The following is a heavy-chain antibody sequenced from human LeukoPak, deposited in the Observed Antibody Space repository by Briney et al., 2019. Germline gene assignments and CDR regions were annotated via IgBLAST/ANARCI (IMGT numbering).Heavy chain of an antibody. CDR3: ANTRGYGYYFNY. V-gene: IGHV3-23*01. D-gene: IGHD2-15*01. J-gene: IGHJ4*02. CDR2: ISGSGGST. CDR1: GFTFSSYG. Sequence: GGSLRLSCAASGFTFSSYGMSWVRQAPGKGLEWVSAISGSGGSTYYADPVKGRFTISRDNSKNTLYLQVNSLRAEDTAVYYCANTRGYGYYFNYWGQGTLVTVSS.